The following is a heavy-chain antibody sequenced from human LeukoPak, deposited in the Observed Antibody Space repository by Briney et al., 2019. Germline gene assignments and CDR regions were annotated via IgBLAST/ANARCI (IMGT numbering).Heavy chain of an antibody. D-gene: IGHD6-6*01. CDR2: INHSGST. V-gene: IGHV4-34*01. CDR3: ASARYSSSASVGDY. Sequence: PSETLSLTCAVYGGSFSGYYWSWIRQPPGKGLEWIGEINHSGSTNYNPSLKSRVTILVDTSKNQFSLKLSSVTAADTAVYYCASARYSSSASVGDYWGQGTLVTVSS. J-gene: IGHJ4*02. CDR1: GGSFSGYY.